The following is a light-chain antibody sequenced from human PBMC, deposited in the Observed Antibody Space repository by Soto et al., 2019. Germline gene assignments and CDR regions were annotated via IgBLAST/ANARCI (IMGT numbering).Light chain of an antibody. CDR2: SAS. Sequence: DIQMTQSPSSLSASVGDRVTITCRARQDISVYLAWNQHKPGQVPKLLIYSASTLQSGVPSRFSGSGSGTDVTLNISSLQPEDVATYYCQKFNTAPLTFAQGTRLEI. V-gene: IGKV1-27*01. CDR3: QKFNTAPLT. CDR1: QDISVY. J-gene: IGKJ5*01.